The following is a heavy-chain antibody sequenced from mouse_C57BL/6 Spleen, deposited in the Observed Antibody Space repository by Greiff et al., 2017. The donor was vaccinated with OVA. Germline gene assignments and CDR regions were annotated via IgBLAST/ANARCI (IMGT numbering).Heavy chain of an antibody. CDR3: TRDYYGSSWYFDV. CDR1: GFTFSSYA. J-gene: IGHJ1*03. V-gene: IGHV5-9-1*02. Sequence: EVQLVESGEGLVKPGGSLKLSCAASGFTFSSYAMSWVRQTPEKRLEWVAYISSGGDYIYYADTVKGRFTISRDNARNTLYLQMSSLKSEDTDMYYCTRDYYGSSWYFDVWGTGTTVTVSS. CDR2: ISSGGDYI. D-gene: IGHD1-1*01.